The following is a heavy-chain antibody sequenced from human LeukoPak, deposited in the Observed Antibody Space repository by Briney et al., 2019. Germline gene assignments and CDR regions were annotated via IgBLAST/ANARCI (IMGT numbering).Heavy chain of an antibody. Sequence: SETLSLTCTVSGGSISSYYWSWIRQPPGKGLEWIGYIYYSGSTNYNPSFKSRVTMSVDTSKNQFSLKLSSVTAADTAVYYCARGSDAIVVVPAAMPGDAFDIWGQGTMVTVSS. CDR2: IYYSGST. D-gene: IGHD2-2*01. V-gene: IGHV4-59*12. CDR3: ARGSDAIVVVPAAMPGDAFDI. J-gene: IGHJ3*02. CDR1: GGSISSYY.